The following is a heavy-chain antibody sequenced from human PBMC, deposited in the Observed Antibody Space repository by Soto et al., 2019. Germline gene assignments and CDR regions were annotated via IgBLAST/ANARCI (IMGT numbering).Heavy chain of an antibody. CDR1: GDSFSSGGYY. V-gene: IGHV4-31*03. CDR2: VFYSGTT. D-gene: IGHD3-16*02. CDR3: ARTTTYYDYIWGSYRPKDFDF. Sequence: QVLQQESGPGLVKPSQTLSLTCTVSGDSFSSGGYYWSWIRQHPGKGLEWIGYVFYSGTTYYSPSLGSRVSISVDTSKNQFSLSLSSVTAADTAVYYCARTTTYYDYIWGSYRPKDFDFWGQGTLVTVSS. J-gene: IGHJ4*02.